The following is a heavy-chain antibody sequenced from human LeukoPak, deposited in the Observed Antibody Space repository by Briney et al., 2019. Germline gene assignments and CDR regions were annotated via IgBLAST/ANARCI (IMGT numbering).Heavy chain of an antibody. CDR3: ARSFGSGWYVGFDY. CDR1: GYTFTSYA. V-gene: IGHV1-3*03. CDR2: INAGNGNT. J-gene: IGHJ4*02. D-gene: IGHD6-19*01. Sequence: ASVKVSCKASGYTFTSYAMHWVRQAPGRRLEWMGWINAGNGNTKYSQEFQGRVTITRDTSASTAYMELSSLRSEDMAVYYCARSFGSGWYVGFDYWGQGTLVTVSS.